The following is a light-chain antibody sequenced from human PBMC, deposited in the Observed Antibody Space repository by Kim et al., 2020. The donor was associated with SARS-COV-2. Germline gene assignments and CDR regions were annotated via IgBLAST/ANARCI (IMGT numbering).Light chain of an antibody. CDR3: AAWYDSLNAVV. CDR2: ETH. CDR1: ISTLRTNS. V-gene: IGLV1-44*01. J-gene: IGLJ2*01. Sequence: GRTVTIPCSRIISTLRTNSGNWVPPRPGTAPKRLISETHQRPLGAPGRISFHKFGSSGFLAISGLQSEDEADYFCAAWYDSLNAVVFGGGTQLTV.